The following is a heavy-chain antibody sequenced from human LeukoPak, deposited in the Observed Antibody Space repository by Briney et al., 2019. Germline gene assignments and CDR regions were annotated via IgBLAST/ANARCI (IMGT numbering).Heavy chain of an antibody. CDR2: LNPDTGST. CDR3: ARESFSGSGGLKWFAP. Sequence: ASVKVSFTSSGYTFTGYYIHWVRQAPGQGLEWMGGLNPDTGSTNYAQKFQARVIMTRDTSINTAYMELRRLRYDDTAMYFCARESFSGSGGLKWFAPWGQGTLVTVSA. D-gene: IGHD3-10*01. J-gene: IGHJ5*02. V-gene: IGHV1-2*02. CDR1: GYTFTGYY.